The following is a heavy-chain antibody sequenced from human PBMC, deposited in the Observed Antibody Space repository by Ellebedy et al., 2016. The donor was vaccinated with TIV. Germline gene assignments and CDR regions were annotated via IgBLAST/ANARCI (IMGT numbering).Heavy chain of an antibody. Sequence: GGSLRLSXAASGFTFSNAWMSWVRQAPGKGLEWVGRIKSKTDGGTTDYAAPVKGRFTISRDDSKNTLYLQMNSLKTEDTAVYYCTTDTPNGFGYSYIQSAHYYYGMDVWGQGTTVTVSS. CDR2: IKSKTDGGTT. J-gene: IGHJ6*02. V-gene: IGHV3-15*01. CDR1: GFTFSNAW. D-gene: IGHD5-18*01. CDR3: TTDTPNGFGYSYIQSAHYYYGMDV.